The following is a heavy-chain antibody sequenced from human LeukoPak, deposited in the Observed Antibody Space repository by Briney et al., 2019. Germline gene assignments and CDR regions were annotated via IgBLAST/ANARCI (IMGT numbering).Heavy chain of an antibody. V-gene: IGHV1-2*02. CDR1: GYTFTGYY. Sequence: ASVKVSCKASGYTFTGYYMHWVRQAPGQGLEWMGWINPNSGGTNYAQKFQGRVTVTRDTSISTAYMELSRLRSDDTAVYYCARAGCSSTSCYWDDNWFDHWGQGTLVTVSP. CDR3: ARAGCSSTSCYWDDNWFDH. D-gene: IGHD2-2*01. CDR2: INPNSGGT. J-gene: IGHJ5*02.